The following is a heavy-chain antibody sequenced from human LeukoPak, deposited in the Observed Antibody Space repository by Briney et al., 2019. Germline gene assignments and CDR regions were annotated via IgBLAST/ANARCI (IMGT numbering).Heavy chain of an antibody. D-gene: IGHD3-10*01. V-gene: IGHV4-59*01. CDR3: ARGGYYGSGNDFRFDP. CDR2: IHYTGST. CDR1: VGSINSYY. J-gene: IGHJ5*02. Sequence: SETLSLTCTVSVGSINSYYWSWIRQPPGEGLECIGYIHYTGSTNYNPPLQCRVTISVDTSKSQFSLKLSSVTAADTAIYYCARGGYYGSGNDFRFDPWGQGTLITVSS.